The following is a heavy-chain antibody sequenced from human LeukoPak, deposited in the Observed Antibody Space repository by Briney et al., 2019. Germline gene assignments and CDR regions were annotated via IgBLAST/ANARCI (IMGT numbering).Heavy chain of an antibody. CDR3: AKDTSIAAAGTVDY. Sequence: GGSLRLSCAASGFTFDDYAMHWVRQAPGKGLEWVSGISWNSGSIGYADSVKGRFTISRDNAKNSLYLQMNSLRAEDTALYYCAKDTSIAAAGTVDYWGQGTLVTVSS. D-gene: IGHD6-13*01. J-gene: IGHJ4*02. CDR1: GFTFDDYA. V-gene: IGHV3-9*01. CDR2: ISWNSGSI.